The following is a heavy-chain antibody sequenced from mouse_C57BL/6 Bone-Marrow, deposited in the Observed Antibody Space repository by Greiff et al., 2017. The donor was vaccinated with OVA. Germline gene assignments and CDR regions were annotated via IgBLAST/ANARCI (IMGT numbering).Heavy chain of an antibody. V-gene: IGHV5-12*01. CDR3: ARRSRGFAY. Sequence: EVKVVESGGGLVQPGGSLKLSCAASGFTFSDYYMYWVRQTPEKRLEWVAYISNGGGSTYYPDTVKGRFTISRDNAKNTLYLQMSRLKSEDTAMYYCARRSRGFAYWGQGTLVTVSA. CDR1: GFTFSDYY. J-gene: IGHJ3*01. CDR2: ISNGGGST.